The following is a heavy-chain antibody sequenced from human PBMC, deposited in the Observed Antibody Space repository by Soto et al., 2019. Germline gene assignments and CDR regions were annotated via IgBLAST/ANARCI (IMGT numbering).Heavy chain of an antibody. D-gene: IGHD6-13*01. CDR1: GGSISSGGYC. CDR2: IYYSGST. V-gene: IGHV4-31*03. J-gene: IGHJ5*02. Sequence: KTSETLSLTCTVSGGSISSGGYCWSWIRQHPGKGLEWIGYIYYSGSTYYNPSLKSRVTISVDTSKNQFSLKLSSVTAADTAVYYCARAAAGTAWFDPWGQGTLVTVSS. CDR3: ARAAAGTAWFDP.